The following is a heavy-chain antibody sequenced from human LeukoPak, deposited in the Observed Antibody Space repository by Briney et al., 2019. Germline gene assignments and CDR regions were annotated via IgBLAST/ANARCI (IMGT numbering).Heavy chain of an antibody. Sequence: SETLSLTCAVSGGSISSGGFSWSWIRQPPGKGLEWIGYMYHGGSTYYDPSLESRVSISVDGSKNHLSLNLTSVTAADTAVYFCSRENGAFSPFGYWGQGTLVTVPS. CDR1: GGSISSGGFS. V-gene: IGHV4-30-2*01. CDR2: MYHGGST. J-gene: IGHJ4*02. D-gene: IGHD2-8*01. CDR3: SRENGAFSPFGY.